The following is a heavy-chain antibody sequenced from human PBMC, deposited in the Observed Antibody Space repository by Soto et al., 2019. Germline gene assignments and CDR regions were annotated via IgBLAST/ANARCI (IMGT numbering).Heavy chain of an antibody. CDR2: IYPGDSDT. J-gene: IGHJ4*02. V-gene: IGHV5-51*01. D-gene: IGHD1-26*01. CDR1: GYSCTNYW. Sequence: GESLKSSGKAAGYSCTNYWIGWVRQMPGKGLEWMGIIYPGDSDTRYSPSFQGQVTISADKSITTAYLQWSSLKASDTAIYYCARRPRGVSGSYYDYWGQGVLVPASS. CDR3: ARRPRGVSGSYYDY.